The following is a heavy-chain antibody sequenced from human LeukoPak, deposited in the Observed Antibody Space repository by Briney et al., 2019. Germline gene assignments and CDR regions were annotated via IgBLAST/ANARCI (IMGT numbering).Heavy chain of an antibody. V-gene: IGHV3-23*01. J-gene: IGHJ4*02. CDR2: ISGSGGST. Sequence: GGSLRLSCAASGFTFNTYGMSWVRQAPGKGLEWVSAISGSGGSTYYADSVKGRFAISRDNSKNTLYLQMNSLRAEDTAVYFCAKLCYDNSGYHDYWGQGTLVTVSS. CDR3: AKLCYDNSGYHDY. D-gene: IGHD3-22*01. CDR1: GFTFNTYG.